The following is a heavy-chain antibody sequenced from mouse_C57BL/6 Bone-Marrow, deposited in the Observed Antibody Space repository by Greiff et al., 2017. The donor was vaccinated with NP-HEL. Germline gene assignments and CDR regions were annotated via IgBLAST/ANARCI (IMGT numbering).Heavy chain of an antibody. CDR3: ARDNYGSSYWYFDD. J-gene: IGHJ1*03. CDR1: GFTFSSYA. Sequence: EVQGVESGGGLVKPGGSLKLSCAASGFTFSSYAMSWVRQTPGKGLEWVATISDGGSYTYYPDNVKGRFTISRDNANNNLYLQMSHLKSEDTAMYYCARDNYGSSYWYFDDWGTGTTVTVSS. D-gene: IGHD1-1*01. CDR2: ISDGGSYT. V-gene: IGHV5-4*01.